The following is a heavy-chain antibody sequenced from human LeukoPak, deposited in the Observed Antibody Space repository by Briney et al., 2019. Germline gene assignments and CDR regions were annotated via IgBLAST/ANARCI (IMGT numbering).Heavy chain of an antibody. CDR2: ISSSSSYI. V-gene: IGHV3-21*01. CDR3: ARDHLRLGELSFDY. J-gene: IGHJ4*02. Sequence: PGGSLRLSCAASGFTFSSYSMNWVRQAPGKGLEWVSSISSSSSYIYYADSVKGRFTISRDNAKNSLYLQMNSLRAEDTVVYYCARDHLRLGELSFDYWGQGTLVTVSS. D-gene: IGHD3-16*02. CDR1: GFTFSSYS.